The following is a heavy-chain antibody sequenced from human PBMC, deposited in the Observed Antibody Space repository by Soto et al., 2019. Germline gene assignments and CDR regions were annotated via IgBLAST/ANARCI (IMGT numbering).Heavy chain of an antibody. CDR3: AKDGTDFWGGSPFDY. D-gene: IGHD3-3*01. CDR1: GFTFSSYG. J-gene: IGHJ4*02. CDR2: ITGDGGET. Sequence: GGSLRLSCAASGFTFSSYGLHWVRQAPGKGLEWVAIITGDGGETYYAASVKGRFTISRDNSKNTVYLQLNGLRAEDTAVYYCAKDGTDFWGGSPFDYWGQGTLVTVSS. V-gene: IGHV3-30*18.